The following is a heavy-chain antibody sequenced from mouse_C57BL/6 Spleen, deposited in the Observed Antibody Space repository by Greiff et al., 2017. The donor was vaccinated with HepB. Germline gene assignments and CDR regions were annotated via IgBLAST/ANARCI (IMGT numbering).Heavy chain of an antibody. CDR3: ARSHYGSEGYFDV. D-gene: IGHD1-1*01. Sequence: QVTLKESGPGILQSSQTLSLTCSFSGFSLSTSGMGVSWIRQPSGKGLEWLAHIYWDDDKRYNPSLKSRLTISKDTSRNQVFLKSTSVDTADTATYYCARSHYGSEGYFDVWGTGTTVTVSS. V-gene: IGHV8-12*01. J-gene: IGHJ1*03. CDR2: IYWDDDK. CDR1: GFSLSTSGMG.